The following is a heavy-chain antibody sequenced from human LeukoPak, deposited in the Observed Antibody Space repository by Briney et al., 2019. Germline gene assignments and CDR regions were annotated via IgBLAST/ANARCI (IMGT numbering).Heavy chain of an antibody. J-gene: IGHJ4*02. D-gene: IGHD5-18*01. CDR1: GFTFSSYA. Sequence: GGSLRLSCAASGFTFSSYAMSWVRQAPGKGLEWVSAISGSGGSTYYADSVKGRFTISRDNSKNTLYLQMNSLRAEDTAVYYCANEDTAMVSSGWYMHWGQGTLVTASS. CDR3: ANEDTAMVSSGWYMH. CDR2: ISGSGGST. V-gene: IGHV3-23*01.